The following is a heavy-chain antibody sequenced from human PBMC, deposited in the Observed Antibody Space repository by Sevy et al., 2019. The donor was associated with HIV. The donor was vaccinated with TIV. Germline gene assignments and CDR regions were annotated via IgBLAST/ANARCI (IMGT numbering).Heavy chain of an antibody. J-gene: IGHJ6*02. CDR1: GFTFNTFG. CDR2: IWYDGSNK. D-gene: IGHD3-22*01. V-gene: IGHV3-30*02. Sequence: GGSLRLSCAASGFTFNTFGMHWVRQAPGKGLEWVAEIWYDGSNKYYEESVKGRFTISRDNSKNTLFLKMNSLRADDTAVYYCAKEGHYYYDSSGYYGMDVWGQGTTVTVSS. CDR3: AKEGHYYYDSSGYYGMDV.